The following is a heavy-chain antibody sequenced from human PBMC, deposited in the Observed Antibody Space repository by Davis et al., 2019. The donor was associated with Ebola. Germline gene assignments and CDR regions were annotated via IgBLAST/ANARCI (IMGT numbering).Heavy chain of an antibody. CDR2: ISYDGSNK. J-gene: IGHJ6*02. CDR1: GFTFSSYA. D-gene: IGHD3/OR15-3a*01. V-gene: IGHV3-30-3*01. CDR3: ARAAEDWNYYYYCMDV. Sequence: PGGSLRLSCAASGFTFSSYAMHWVRQAPGKGLEWVAVISYDGSNKYYADSVKGRFTISRDNAKNTLYLQMNSLRAEDTAVYYCARAAEDWNYYYYCMDVWGQGTTVTVSS.